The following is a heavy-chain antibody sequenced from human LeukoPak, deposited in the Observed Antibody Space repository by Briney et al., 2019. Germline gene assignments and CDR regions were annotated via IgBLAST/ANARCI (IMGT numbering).Heavy chain of an antibody. CDR3: AKLKISSGWFLFDY. Sequence: GRSLRLSCAASGFTFSSYGMHWVRQAPGKGLEWVAVIWYDGSNKYYADSVKGRFTISRDNSKNTLYLQMNSLRAEDTAVYYCAKLKISSGWFLFDYWGQGTLVTVSS. J-gene: IGHJ4*02. D-gene: IGHD6-19*01. CDR1: GFTFSSYG. CDR2: IWYDGSNK. V-gene: IGHV3-33*06.